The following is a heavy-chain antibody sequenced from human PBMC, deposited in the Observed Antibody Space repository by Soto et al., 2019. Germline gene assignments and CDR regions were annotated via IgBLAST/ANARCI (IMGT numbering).Heavy chain of an antibody. CDR1: GFSFSSCA. D-gene: IGHD6-19*01. CDR2: ISHDGSNK. Sequence: QVQLVESGGGVVQPGRSLRLSCAASGFSFSSCAMHWVRQAPGKGLEWVEVISHDGSNKYYVDSVKGRFTISRDNSINALYLQMNSLRAEDTAVYYCARVSIAVAGIAYYFDYWGQGTLVTVSS. J-gene: IGHJ4*02. V-gene: IGHV3-30-3*01. CDR3: ARVSIAVAGIAYYFDY.